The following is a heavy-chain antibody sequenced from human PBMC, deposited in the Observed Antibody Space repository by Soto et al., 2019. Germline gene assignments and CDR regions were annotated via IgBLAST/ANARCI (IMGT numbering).Heavy chain of an antibody. Sequence: LRLSCAASGFTFSSYWMHWVRQAPGKGLVWVSRINSDGSSTSYADSVKGRFTISRDNAKNTLYLQMNSLRAEDTAVYYCAREGASAQITIFGVASAFDIWGQGTMVTVSS. CDR2: INSDGSST. V-gene: IGHV3-74*01. CDR1: GFTFSSYW. D-gene: IGHD3-3*01. CDR3: AREGASAQITIFGVASAFDI. J-gene: IGHJ3*02.